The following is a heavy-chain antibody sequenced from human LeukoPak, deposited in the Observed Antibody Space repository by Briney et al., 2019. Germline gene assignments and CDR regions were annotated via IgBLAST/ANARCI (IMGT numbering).Heavy chain of an antibody. J-gene: IGHJ4*02. V-gene: IGHV4-34*01. CDR3: ARSAYHYESSSYVVY. D-gene: IGHD3-22*01. Sequence: SETLSLTCAVYGGSFSGYYWSWIRQPPGKGLEWIGEINGSGSTSYNPSLKSRVTISVDTSKNQFSLKLSSMTAADTAMYYCARSAYHYESSSYVVYWGQGMRVTVSS. CDR1: GGSFSGYY. CDR2: INGSGST.